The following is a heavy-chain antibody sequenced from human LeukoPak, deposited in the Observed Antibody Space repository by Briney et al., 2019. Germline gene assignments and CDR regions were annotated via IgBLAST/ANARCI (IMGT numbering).Heavy chain of an antibody. CDR2: INHSGST. Sequence: PSETLSLTCAVYGGSFRGYYWSWIRQPPGKGLEWIGEINHSGSTNYNPSLKSRVTISVDTSKNQFSLKLSSVTAADTAVYYCARKSVDTAMVTALSHWGQGTLVTVSS. CDR1: GGSFRGYY. V-gene: IGHV4-34*01. J-gene: IGHJ4*02. D-gene: IGHD5-18*01. CDR3: ARKSVDTAMVTALSH.